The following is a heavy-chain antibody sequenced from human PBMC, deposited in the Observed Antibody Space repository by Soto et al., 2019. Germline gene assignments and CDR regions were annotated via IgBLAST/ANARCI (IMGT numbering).Heavy chain of an antibody. D-gene: IGHD3-10*01. CDR1: GFTFSSYG. V-gene: IGHV3-33*01. CDR3: ARDGVWLGRRAIGYFHY. J-gene: IGHJ4*02. CDR2: IWYDGSNK. Sequence: QVQLVESGGGVVQPGRSLRLSCAASGFTFSSYGMHWVRQAPGKGLEWVAVIWYDGSNKYYADSVKGRFTISRDNSKNTLYLQMNSLRAEDTAVYYCARDGVWLGRRAIGYFHYWGQGTLVTVSS.